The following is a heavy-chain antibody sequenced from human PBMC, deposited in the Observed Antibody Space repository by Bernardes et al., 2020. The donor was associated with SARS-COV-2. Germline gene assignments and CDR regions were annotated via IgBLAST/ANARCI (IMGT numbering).Heavy chain of an antibody. J-gene: IGHJ6*02. CDR3: AKELAYGSSWRDYSYYFGMDV. D-gene: IGHD6-13*01. CDR2: ISGPGRT. CDR1: GFTFSNYA. Sequence: RSLRLSCAASGFTFSNYAMSWVRKAPGKGLEWVSDISGPGRTYYADSVKGRFTISRDNSKNTLYLEMNSLRAEDTAVYYCAKELAYGSSWRDYSYYFGMDVWGQGTTVTVSS. V-gene: IGHV3-23*01.